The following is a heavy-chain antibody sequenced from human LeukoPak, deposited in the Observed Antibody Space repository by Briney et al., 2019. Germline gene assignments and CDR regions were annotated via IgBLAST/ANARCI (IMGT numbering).Heavy chain of an antibody. V-gene: IGHV1-69*10. J-gene: IGHJ4*02. CDR2: IIPILGTP. Sequence: ASVKVSCKASGGTFSSYAISWVRQAPGQGLEWMGGIIPILGTPNYAQKFQGRVTITADKSTSTAYMELSSLRSEDAAVYSCARTVRYCSGGTCNAPFDYWGQGTLVIVSS. CDR1: GGTFSSYA. D-gene: IGHD2-15*01. CDR3: ARTVRYCSGGTCNAPFDY.